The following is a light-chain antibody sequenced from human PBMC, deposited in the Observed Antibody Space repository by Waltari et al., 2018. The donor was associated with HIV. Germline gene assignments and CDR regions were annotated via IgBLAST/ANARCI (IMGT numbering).Light chain of an antibody. Sequence: QSALTQPASVSGSPGQSLTLSCPGTSRDVGGCNFVSWYQQHPCKAPKLLLYALSKRHSGVSNRFSGSKSGNTAALTIYGLQAEDEADYYCSSYTSSSTDVCGTGTKVTV. CDR1: SRDVGGCNF. CDR3: SSYTSSSTDV. J-gene: IGLJ1*01. V-gene: IGLV2-14*01. CDR2: ALS.